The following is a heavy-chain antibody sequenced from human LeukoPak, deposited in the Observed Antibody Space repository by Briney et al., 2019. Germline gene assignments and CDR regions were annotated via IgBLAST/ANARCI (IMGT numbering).Heavy chain of an antibody. CDR3: ARDGRDGFIDY. D-gene: IGHD5-24*01. CDR2: IKQDGSEK. CDR1: GFTFSSYW. J-gene: IGHJ4*02. Sequence: GGSLRLSCAASGFTFSSYWMSWVRQAPGKGLEWVANIKQDGSEKYYVGSVKGRFTISRDNAKNSLYLQLDSLRAGDTAVYYCARDGRDGFIDYWGQGTLATVSP. V-gene: IGHV3-7*01.